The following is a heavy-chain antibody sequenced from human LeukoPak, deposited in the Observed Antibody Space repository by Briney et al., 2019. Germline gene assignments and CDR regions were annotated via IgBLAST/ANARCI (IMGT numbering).Heavy chain of an antibody. J-gene: IGHJ4*02. CDR3: ARGVEPLAANTLAY. V-gene: IGHV3-53*01. Sequence: SGGSLRLSCAASGLTVITNDMTCLRQAPGKGLEWVLVLYSDGNTKYADSVQGRFTISRDNSKNSLYLEMNSLSPDDTAVYYCARGVEPLAANTLAYWGQGTLVTVSS. D-gene: IGHD1-14*01. CDR1: GLTVITND. CDR2: LYSDGNT.